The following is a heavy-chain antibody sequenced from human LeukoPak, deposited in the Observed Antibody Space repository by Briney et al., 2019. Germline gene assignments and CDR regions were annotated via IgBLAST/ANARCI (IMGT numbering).Heavy chain of an antibody. CDR3: AREEEMATNTDY. CDR2: INGDGSAT. Sequence: PGGSLRLSCAASGFTFRRHWTHWVRQAPGKGLVWVSRINGDGSATYYADSVKGRFSISRDNPKNTLYLHMHSLRADDTAVYYCAREEEMATNTDYWGQGTLVTVSS. D-gene: IGHD5-24*01. CDR1: GFTFRRHW. V-gene: IGHV3-74*01. J-gene: IGHJ4*02.